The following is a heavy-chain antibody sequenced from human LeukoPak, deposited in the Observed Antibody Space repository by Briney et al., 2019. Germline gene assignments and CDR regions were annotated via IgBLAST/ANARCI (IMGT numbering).Heavy chain of an antibody. CDR2: IYYSGST. Sequence: SETLSLTCTVSGGSISSSSYYWGWIRQPPGKGLEWIGSIYYSGSTYYNPSLKSRVTISVDTSKNQFSLKLSSVTAADTAVYYCARGMARGVIGYWGQGTLVTVSS. CDR3: ARGMARGVIGY. V-gene: IGHV4-39*07. J-gene: IGHJ4*02. CDR1: GGSISSSSYY. D-gene: IGHD3-10*01.